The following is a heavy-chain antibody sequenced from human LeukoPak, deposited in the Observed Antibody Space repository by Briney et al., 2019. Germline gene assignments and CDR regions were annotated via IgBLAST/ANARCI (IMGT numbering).Heavy chain of an antibody. Sequence: PSETLSLTCTVSGDSINSYYWSWIRQPPGKGLEWIGYISYIGSTNYNPSLKSRVTISVDTSKNQFSLKLSSVTAADTAVYYCARDPTAVTKGLDIWGKGTMVTVSS. CDR3: ARDPTAVTKGLDI. D-gene: IGHD4-17*01. CDR2: ISYIGST. J-gene: IGHJ3*02. CDR1: GDSINSYY. V-gene: IGHV4-59*01.